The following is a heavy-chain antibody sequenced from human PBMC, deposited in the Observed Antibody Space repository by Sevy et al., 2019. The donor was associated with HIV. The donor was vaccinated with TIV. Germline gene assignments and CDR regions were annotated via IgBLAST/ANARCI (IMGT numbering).Heavy chain of an antibody. V-gene: IGHV3-30*18. CDR2: ISYDGSNK. Sequence: GGSLRLSCAASGFTFSSYGMHWVRQAPGKGLEWVAVISYDGSNKYYADSVRGRFTISRDNSKNTLYLQMNSLRAEDTAVYYCAKDLDYWGQGTLVTVSS. CDR1: GFTFSSYG. CDR3: AKDLDY. J-gene: IGHJ4*02.